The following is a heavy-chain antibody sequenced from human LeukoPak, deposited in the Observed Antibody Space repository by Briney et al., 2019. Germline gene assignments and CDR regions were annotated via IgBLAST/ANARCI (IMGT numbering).Heavy chain of an antibody. Sequence: SETLSLTCAVYGGSFSGYYWSWIRQPPGKGLEGIGEINHSGSTNYNPSLKSRVTISVDTSKTQFSLKLSSVTAADTAVYYCVERIVPVYCSGGSCYRGGEYVLDYWGQGTLVTVSS. V-gene: IGHV4-34*01. D-gene: IGHD2-15*01. CDR2: INHSGST. CDR1: GGSFSGYY. CDR3: VERIVPVYCSGGSCYRGGEYVLDY. J-gene: IGHJ4*02.